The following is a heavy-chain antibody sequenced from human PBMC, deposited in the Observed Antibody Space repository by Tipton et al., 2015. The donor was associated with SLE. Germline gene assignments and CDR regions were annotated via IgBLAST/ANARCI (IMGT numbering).Heavy chain of an antibody. CDR3: ARRLPSYLAFDI. V-gene: IGHV4-59*01. D-gene: IGHD1-26*01. CDR1: GGSFSSYY. CDR2: IYHSGST. Sequence: TLSLTCAVYGGSFSSYYWAWIRQPPGKGLEWIGYIYHSGSTNYNPSLKSRVTISVDTSKNQFSLKLSSVTAADTAVYYCARRLPSYLAFDIWGQGTMVTVSS. J-gene: IGHJ3*02.